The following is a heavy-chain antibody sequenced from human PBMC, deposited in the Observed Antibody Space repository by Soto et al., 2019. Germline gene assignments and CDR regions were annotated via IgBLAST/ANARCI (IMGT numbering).Heavy chain of an antibody. Sequence: EVQLLESGGGLVQPGGSLRLSCAASGFSFSTCAVSWVRQAPGKGLEWVSSISASGDTTHYAESVRGRFTISRDNSRNTLHLQMSSLTAEDTAIYSCAAQATGYFVPFQFWGRGTLVTVSS. J-gene: IGHJ4*02. CDR1: GFSFSTCA. V-gene: IGHV3-23*01. CDR3: AAQATGYFVPFQF. CDR2: ISASGDTT. D-gene: IGHD3-22*01.